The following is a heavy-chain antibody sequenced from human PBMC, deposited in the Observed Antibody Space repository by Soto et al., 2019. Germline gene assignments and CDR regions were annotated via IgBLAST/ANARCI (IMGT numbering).Heavy chain of an antibody. D-gene: IGHD2-21*01. V-gene: IGHV1-69*01. Sequence: QVQLVQSGAEVEKPGSSVRVSCKSSAGTFSTSAIGWVRQAPGQGLEWMGGIIPFFGTANYAQKFQDRVKITAADPPTPAKMDLRSLTSEARAIFYWGRGVAARPPLRGVWSFDPWALVPWSLSPQ. CDR1: AGTFSTSA. CDR3: GRGVAARPPLRGVWSFDP. J-gene: IGHJ2*01. CDR2: IIPFFGTA.